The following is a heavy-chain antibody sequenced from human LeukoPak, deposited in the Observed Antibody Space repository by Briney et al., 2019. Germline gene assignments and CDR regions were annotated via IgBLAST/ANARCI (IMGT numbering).Heavy chain of an antibody. CDR3: ARGATGTTIYHWLDP. Sequence: SVKVSCKASGGTFGIYGMSWVRQAPGQGLEWMGGIIPMYRTPTYAERFEGRVTISTDDSTSTVYMELSSLRSEDTAVYYCARGATGTTIYHWLDPWGQGTLVTVSS. V-gene: IGHV1-69*05. CDR2: IIPMYRTP. D-gene: IGHD1-7*01. J-gene: IGHJ5*02. CDR1: GGTFGIYG.